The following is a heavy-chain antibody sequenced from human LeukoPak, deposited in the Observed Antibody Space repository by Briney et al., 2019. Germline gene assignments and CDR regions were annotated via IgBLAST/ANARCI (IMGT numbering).Heavy chain of an antibody. Sequence: GRSLRLSCAASGFTFSSYAMHWVRQAPGKGLEWVAVISYDGSNKYYADSVKGRFTISRDNSKNTLYLQMNSLRAEDTAVYYCASGPDYGGKGEYFQHWGQGTLVTVSS. D-gene: IGHD4-23*01. CDR1: GFTFSSYA. V-gene: IGHV3-30*04. J-gene: IGHJ1*01. CDR3: ASGPDYGGKGEYFQH. CDR2: ISYDGSNK.